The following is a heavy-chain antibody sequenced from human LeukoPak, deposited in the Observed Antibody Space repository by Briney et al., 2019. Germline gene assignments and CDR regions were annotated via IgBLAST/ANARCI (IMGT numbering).Heavy chain of an antibody. CDR3: ARDLDSSGWYLYFHH. CDR1: GYTFTGYY. J-gene: IGHJ1*01. CDR2: INPNTGAT. V-gene: IGHV1-2*02. Sequence: ASVKVSCKASGYTFTGYYMHWVRQAPGQGLEWMGWINPNTGATNYGQIFQGRVTMTRDTPTSTAYMELGRLRSDDTAVYYCARDLDSSGWYLYFHHWGQGTLVTVSS. D-gene: IGHD6-19*01.